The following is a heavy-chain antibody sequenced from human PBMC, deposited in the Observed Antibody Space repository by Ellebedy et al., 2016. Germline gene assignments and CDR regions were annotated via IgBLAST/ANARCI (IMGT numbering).Heavy chain of an antibody. CDR3: ARDPGYWSFDA. Sequence: GESLKISCAASGYTFTRHGLHWVRQAPGRGLEWVAVIWYDGSKQYYADSVKGRFTVSKDNSKNTLYLQMNSLRVEDTGAYYCARDPGYWSFDAWGQGTLVTVSS. CDR2: IWYDGSKQ. CDR1: GYTFTRHG. D-gene: IGHD2-15*01. V-gene: IGHV3-33*01. J-gene: IGHJ5*02.